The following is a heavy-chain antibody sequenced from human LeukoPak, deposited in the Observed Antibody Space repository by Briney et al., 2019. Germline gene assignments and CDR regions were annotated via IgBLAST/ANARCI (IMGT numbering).Heavy chain of an antibody. V-gene: IGHV4-39*01. J-gene: IGHJ4*02. CDR3: ARRNYGSGRTDY. Sequence: SETLSLTCTVSGGYISTNSYYWGWVRQPPGKGLEWIGSMYYSGTTYYNASLKSRVTISVDTSKNQFSLKLSSVTAADTAVYYCARRNYGSGRTDYWGQGTLVTVSS. CDR2: MYYSGTT. D-gene: IGHD3-10*01. CDR1: GGYISTNSYY.